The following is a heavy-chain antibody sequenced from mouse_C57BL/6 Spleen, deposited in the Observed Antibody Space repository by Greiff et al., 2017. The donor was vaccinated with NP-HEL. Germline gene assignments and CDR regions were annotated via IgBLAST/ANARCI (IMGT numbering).Heavy chain of an antibody. V-gene: IGHV5-16*01. CDR2: INYDGSST. Sequence: EVMLVESEGGLVQPGSSMKLSCTASGFTFSDYYMAWVRQVPEKGLEWVANINYDGSSTYYLDSLKSRFIISRDNATNILYLQMSSLKSEDTATYDCARVKGRAAQDLWGQGTLVTVSA. J-gene: IGHJ3*01. D-gene: IGHD3-2*02. CDR1: GFTFSDYY. CDR3: ARVKGRAAQDL.